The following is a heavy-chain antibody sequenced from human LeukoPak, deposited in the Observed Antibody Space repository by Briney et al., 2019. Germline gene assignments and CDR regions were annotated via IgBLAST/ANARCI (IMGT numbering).Heavy chain of an antibody. CDR2: ISGSGGST. CDR1: GFTLRNYA. CDR3: AKLNPTDHDYGGGVVAFDI. Sequence: GGSLRLSCAASGFTLRNYAMSWVRQAPGKGLEWVSAISGSGGSTYYADSVKGRFTISRDNSKNTLYLQMNSLRAEDTALYYCAKLNPTDHDYGGGVVAFDIWGQGTMVTVSS. J-gene: IGHJ3*02. D-gene: IGHD4-17*01. V-gene: IGHV3-23*01.